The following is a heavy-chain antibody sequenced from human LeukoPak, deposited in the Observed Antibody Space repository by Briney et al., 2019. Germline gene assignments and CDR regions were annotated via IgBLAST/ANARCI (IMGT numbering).Heavy chain of an antibody. D-gene: IGHD6-13*01. CDR2: INHSGST. CDR3: ARHGIAAAYYYYYYMDV. V-gene: IGHV4-34*01. Sequence: SETLSLTCAVYGGSFSGYYWSWIRQPPGKGLEWIGEINHSGSTNYNPSLKSRVTISVDTSKNQFSLKLSSVTAADTAVYYCARHGIAAAYYYYYYMDVWGKGTTVTISS. CDR1: GGSFSGYY. J-gene: IGHJ6*03.